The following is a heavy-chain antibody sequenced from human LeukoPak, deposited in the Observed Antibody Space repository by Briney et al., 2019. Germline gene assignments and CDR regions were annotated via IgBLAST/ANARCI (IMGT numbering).Heavy chain of an antibody. CDR3: AATMIRYFDLYYYYGMDV. D-gene: IGHD3-9*01. CDR1: GGSISSGGYS. J-gene: IGHJ6*02. Sequence: SETLSLTCAVSGGSISSGGYSWSWIRQPPGKGLEWIGYIYHSGSTYYNPSLKSRVTISVDTSKNQFSLKLSSVTAADTAVYYCAATMIRYFDLYYYYGMDVWGQGTTVTVSS. CDR2: IYHSGST. V-gene: IGHV4-30-2*01.